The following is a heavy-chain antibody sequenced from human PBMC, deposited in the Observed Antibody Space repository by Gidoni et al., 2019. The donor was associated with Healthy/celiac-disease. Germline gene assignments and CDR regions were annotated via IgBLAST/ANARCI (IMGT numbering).Heavy chain of an antibody. CDR2: ISYDGSNK. CDR3: ARDGGTGTDDAFDI. J-gene: IGHJ3*02. CDR1: AFTFSSYA. Sequence: QVHLLEPGGGVVPPGRSLSLSCAPSAFTFSSYAMHWVRQAPGKGLEWVAVISYDGSNKYYADSVKGRFTISRDNSKNTLYLQMNSLRAEDTAVYYCARDGGTGTDDAFDIWGQGTMVTVSS. V-gene: IGHV3-30-3*01. D-gene: IGHD1-1*01.